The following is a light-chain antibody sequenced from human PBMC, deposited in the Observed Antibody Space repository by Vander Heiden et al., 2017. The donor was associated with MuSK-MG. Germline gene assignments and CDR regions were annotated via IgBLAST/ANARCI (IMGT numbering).Light chain of an antibody. CDR1: QSIAGY. J-gene: IGKJ1*01. Sequence: AIRMSQSPSSFSASTGDRVTITCRASQSIAGYLAWYQQMPGKAPKLLIYAASTLQSGVPSRFSGSGSGTDFTLTISCLHSEDFATYYCQQDDSFPRTFGQGTKVEIK. CDR2: AAS. CDR3: QQDDSFPRT. V-gene: IGKV1-8*01.